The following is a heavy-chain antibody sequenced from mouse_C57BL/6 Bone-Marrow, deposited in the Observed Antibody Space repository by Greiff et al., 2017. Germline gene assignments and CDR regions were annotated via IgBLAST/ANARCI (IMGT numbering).Heavy chain of an antibody. CDR3: ARRSSYVGGAMDY. J-gene: IGHJ4*01. CDR1: GYTFTSYW. V-gene: IGHV1-55*01. D-gene: IGHD1-1*01. CDR2: IYPGSGST. Sequence: VQLQQPGAELVKPGASVKMSCKASGYTFTSYWITWVKQRPGQGLEWIGDIYPGSGSTNYNEKFKSKATLTVDTSSRTAYMQLSSLTSEDSAVYYCARRSSYVGGAMDYWGQGTSVTVSS.